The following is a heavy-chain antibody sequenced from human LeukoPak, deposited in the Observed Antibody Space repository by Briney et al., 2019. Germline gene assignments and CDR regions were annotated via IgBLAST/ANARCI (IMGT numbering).Heavy chain of an antibody. J-gene: IGHJ4*02. CDR2: IDPTDSYP. CDR3: ARQYISGWDY. CDR1: GYLLTNYW. D-gene: IGHD6-19*01. V-gene: IGHV5-10-1*01. Sequence: GESLKISCNGSGYLLTNYWIIWVRPMPGKGLEWMGRIDPTDSYPKYSPSFQGHVTISADKAFSTAYLQWSSLKASDTAMYYCARQYISGWDYWGQGTLVTVSS.